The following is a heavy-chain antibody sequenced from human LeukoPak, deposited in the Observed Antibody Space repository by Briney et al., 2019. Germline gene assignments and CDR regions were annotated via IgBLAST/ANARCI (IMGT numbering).Heavy chain of an antibody. CDR2: INHSGST. CDR1: GGSFSGYY. J-gene: IGHJ4*02. Sequence: PSETLSLTCAVYGGSFSGYYWSWIRQPPGKGLEWIGEINHSGSTNYNPSLKSRVNISVDTSKNQFSLKLSSVTAADTAVYYCAIALYYDSSGYPPPTPFDYWGQGTLVTVPS. V-gene: IGHV4-34*01. CDR3: AIALYYDSSGYPPPTPFDY. D-gene: IGHD3-22*01.